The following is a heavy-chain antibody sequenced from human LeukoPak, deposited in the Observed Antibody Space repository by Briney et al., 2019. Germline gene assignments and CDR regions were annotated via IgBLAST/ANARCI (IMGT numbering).Heavy chain of an antibody. CDR3: ARRLGFGELEGMDV. J-gene: IGHJ6*02. D-gene: IGHD3-10*01. V-gene: IGHV1-69*13. Sequence: ASVKVSRKASGGTFSSYAISWVRQAPGQGLEWMGGIIPIFGTANYAQKFQGRVTITADESTSTAYMELSSLRSEDTAVYYCARRLGFGELEGMDVWGQGTTVTVSS. CDR1: GGTFSSYA. CDR2: IIPIFGTA.